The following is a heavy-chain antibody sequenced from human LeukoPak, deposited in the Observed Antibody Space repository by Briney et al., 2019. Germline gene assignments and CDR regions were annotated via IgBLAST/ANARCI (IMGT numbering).Heavy chain of an antibody. J-gene: IGHJ5*02. Sequence: PSETLSLTCTVSSGSIRSYYWSWIRQPPGKGLEWIGYMYYSGSTNYNPSLKSRVTISVDTSKNQFSLKLSSVTAADTALYYCARLIVGGQQVGSGVNWFDPWGQGTLVTVSS. CDR3: ARLIVGGQQVGSGVNWFDP. CDR1: SGSIRSYY. D-gene: IGHD6-13*01. CDR2: MYYSGST. V-gene: IGHV4-59*08.